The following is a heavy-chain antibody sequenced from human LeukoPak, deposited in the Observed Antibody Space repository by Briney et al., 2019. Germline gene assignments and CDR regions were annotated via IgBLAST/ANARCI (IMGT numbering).Heavy chain of an antibody. CDR1: GGSISSYY. D-gene: IGHD5-18*01. CDR3: ARVSDTAMRFDY. V-gene: IGHV4-59*01. J-gene: IGHJ4*02. Sequence: SETLSLTCTVSGGSISSYYWSWIRQPPGKGLEWIGYIYYSGSTSYNPSLKSRVTISVDTSKNQFSLKLSSVTAADTAVYYCARVSDTAMRFDYWGQGTLVTVSS. CDR2: IYYSGST.